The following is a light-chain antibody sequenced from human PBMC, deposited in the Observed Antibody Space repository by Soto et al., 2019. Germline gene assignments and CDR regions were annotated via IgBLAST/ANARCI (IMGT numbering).Light chain of an antibody. J-gene: IGKJ5*01. CDR2: TAS. CDR3: QQSYNKPIT. CDR1: QSISTY. Sequence: DIQMTQSPSSLSASVGDRVSFPFRASQSISTYLNWYQQTQGKAPNLLIYTASSLQSGVPSRFSGSGSGADFTLTISSLQPEDFETYYCQQSYNKPITFGQGTRLEIK. V-gene: IGKV1-39*01.